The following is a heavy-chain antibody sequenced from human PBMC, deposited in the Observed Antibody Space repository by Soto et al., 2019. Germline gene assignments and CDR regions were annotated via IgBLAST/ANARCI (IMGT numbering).Heavy chain of an antibody. Sequence: QVQLVQSGAEVKRPGSSVKVSCKASGGSFRSFTVSWLRQVPGQGLEWMGGIIPDFGTTNYALRFQGRVTITSDEPPNTAFMLLTTLRSEDPAVYYCARSHSTTPVAVAGPDFYFGLWGRGTLVTVSS. V-gene: IGHV1-69*01. CDR2: IIPDFGTT. CDR1: GGSFRSFT. J-gene: IGHJ1*01. D-gene: IGHD6-19*01. CDR3: ARSHSTTPVAVAGPDFYFGL.